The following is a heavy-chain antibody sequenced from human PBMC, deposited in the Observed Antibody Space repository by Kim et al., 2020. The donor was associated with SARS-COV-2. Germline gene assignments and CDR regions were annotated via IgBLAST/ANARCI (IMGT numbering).Heavy chain of an antibody. CDR3: AREGGLDYDSSDWAFDY. Sequence: FQGRVTMTRDTSISTAYMELSRLRSDDTAVYYCAREGGLDYDSSDWAFDYWGQGTLVTVSS. V-gene: IGHV1-2*02. J-gene: IGHJ4*02. D-gene: IGHD3-22*01.